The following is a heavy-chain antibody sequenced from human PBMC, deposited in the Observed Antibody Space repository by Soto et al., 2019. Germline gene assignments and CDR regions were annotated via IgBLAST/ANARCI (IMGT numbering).Heavy chain of an antibody. J-gene: IGHJ3*02. V-gene: IGHV1-18*01. D-gene: IGHD3-9*01. Sequence: ASVKVSCKASGYTFTSYGISWVRQAPGQGLEWMGWISAYNGNTNYAQKLQGRVTMTTDTSTSTAYMELRSLRSDDTAVYYCASINGSVTDYSMDAFDICGQXTMVTVSS. CDR2: ISAYNGNT. CDR1: GYTFTSYG. CDR3: ASINGSVTDYSMDAFDI.